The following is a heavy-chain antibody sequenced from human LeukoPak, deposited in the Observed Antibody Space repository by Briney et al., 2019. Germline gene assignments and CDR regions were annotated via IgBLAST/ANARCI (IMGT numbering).Heavy chain of an antibody. D-gene: IGHD2-15*01. J-gene: IGHJ3*02. V-gene: IGHV3-7*01. CDR2: INQDAGTT. CDR1: GFSFTSYW. CDR3: ARDPGWSSLDI. Sequence: GGSLRLSCVASGFSFTSYWMSWVRQAPGKGLEFVANINQDAGTTNYVDSVKGRFTISRDNAENSLYLQMSSLRAEDTALYYCARDPGWSSLDIWGQGIMVTVSS.